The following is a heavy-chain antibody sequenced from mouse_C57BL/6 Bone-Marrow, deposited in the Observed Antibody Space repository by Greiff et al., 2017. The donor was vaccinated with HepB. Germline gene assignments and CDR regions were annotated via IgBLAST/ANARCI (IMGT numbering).Heavy chain of an antibody. CDR2: INPSTGGT. Sequence: VQLKESGPELVKPGASVKISCKASGYSFTGYYMNWVKQSPEKSLEWIGEINPSTGGTTYNQKFKAKATLTVDKSSSTAYMQLKSLTSEDSAVYYCERSNWAWFAYWGQGTLVTVSA. V-gene: IGHV1-42*01. D-gene: IGHD4-1*01. CDR3: ERSNWAWFAY. J-gene: IGHJ3*01. CDR1: GYSFTGYY.